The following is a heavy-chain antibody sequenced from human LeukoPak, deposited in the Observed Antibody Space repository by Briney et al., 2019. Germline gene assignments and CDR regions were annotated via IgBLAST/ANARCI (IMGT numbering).Heavy chain of an antibody. CDR2: IYYSGST. V-gene: IGHV4-59*01. CDR1: GGSISSYY. J-gene: IGHJ6*02. Sequence: SETLSLTCTVSGGSISSYYWSWIRQPPGKGLEWIGYIYYSGSTNYNPSLKSRVTISVDTSKNQFSLKLSSVTAADTAVYYCARGLTGGMDVWGQGTTVTVSS. D-gene: IGHD1-14*01. CDR3: ARGLTGGMDV.